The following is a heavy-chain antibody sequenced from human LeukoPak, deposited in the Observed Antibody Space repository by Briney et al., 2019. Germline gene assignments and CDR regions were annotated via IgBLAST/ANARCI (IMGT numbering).Heavy chain of an antibody. Sequence: SVKVSCKASGGTFSSYAIGWVRQAPGQGLEWMGGIIPIFGTANYAQKFQGRVTITTDESTSTAYMELSSLRSEDAAVYYCARAIVVVPAAIWDAFDIWGQGTMVTVSS. CDR1: GGTFSSYA. V-gene: IGHV1-69*05. J-gene: IGHJ3*02. D-gene: IGHD2-2*01. CDR2: IIPIFGTA. CDR3: ARAIVVVPAAIWDAFDI.